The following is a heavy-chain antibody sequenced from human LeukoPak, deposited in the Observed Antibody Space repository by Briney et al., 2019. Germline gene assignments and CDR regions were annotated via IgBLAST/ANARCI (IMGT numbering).Heavy chain of an antibody. D-gene: IGHD3-3*01. Sequence: SETLSLTYAVYGGSFSCYYWSWIRQPPGKGLEWIGEINHSGSTNYNPSLKSRVTISVDTSKNQFSLKLSSVTAADTAVYYCARGRRRSSYDFWSGHFDYWGQGTLVTVSS. CDR1: GGSFSCYY. V-gene: IGHV4-34*01. CDR3: ARGRRRSSYDFWSGHFDY. CDR2: INHSGST. J-gene: IGHJ4*02.